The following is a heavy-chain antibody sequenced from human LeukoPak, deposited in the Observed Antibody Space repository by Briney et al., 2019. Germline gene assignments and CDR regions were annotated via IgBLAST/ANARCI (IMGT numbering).Heavy chain of an antibody. D-gene: IGHD3-3*01. V-gene: IGHV3-30-3*01. Sequence: GRSQRLSCVASGFSFSSYDMNWVRQAPGKGLEWVAVISYDGSKKYYADSVKGRFTISRDNSKNTLYLQMNSLRAEDTAVYYCAKDEGVGITIFGVTIIGAFDIWGQGTMVTVSS. CDR1: GFSFSSYD. CDR2: ISYDGSKK. J-gene: IGHJ3*02. CDR3: AKDEGVGITIFGVTIIGAFDI.